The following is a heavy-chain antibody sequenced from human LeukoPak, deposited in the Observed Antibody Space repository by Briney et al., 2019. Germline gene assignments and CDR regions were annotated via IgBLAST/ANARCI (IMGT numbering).Heavy chain of an antibody. CDR2: ISAYNGNT. Sequence: GASVKVSCKASGYTFTSYGISWVRQAPGQGLEWMGWISAYNGNTNYAQKLQGRVTMTEDTSTDTAYMELSSLRSEDTAVYYCATAMTAMVTYYLDYWGQGTLVTVSS. CDR1: GYTFTSYG. D-gene: IGHD5-18*01. V-gene: IGHV1-18*01. CDR3: ATAMTAMVTYYLDY. J-gene: IGHJ4*02.